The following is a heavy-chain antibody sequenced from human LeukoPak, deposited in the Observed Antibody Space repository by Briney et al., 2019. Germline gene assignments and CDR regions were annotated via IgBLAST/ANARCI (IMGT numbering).Heavy chain of an antibody. J-gene: IGHJ6*02. D-gene: IGHD6-13*01. V-gene: IGHV4-30-4*08. CDR2: VYNSGST. CDR1: GGSISSGNYW. CDR3: VRGVLV. Sequence: SGTLSLTCTVSGGSISSGNYWWSWIRQHPERGLEWIGSVYNSGSTSYTSSLKSRAIISVDTSKNQFSLKLSSVTPADTAVYYCVRGVLVWGQGTTVTVSS.